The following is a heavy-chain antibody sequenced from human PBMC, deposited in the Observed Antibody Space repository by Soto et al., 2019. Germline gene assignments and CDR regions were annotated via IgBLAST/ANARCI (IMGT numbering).Heavy chain of an antibody. D-gene: IGHD4-17*01. V-gene: IGHV4-39*01. Sequence: LETLSLTCTVSGGSIGSSGDYWGWIRQPPGKGLEWIGSIYYSGSTYYNPSLKSRVTISVDTSKNQFSLKLSSVTAADTAVYYCARRARPDYGDSMYYFDYWGQGTLVTVSS. CDR1: GGSIGSSGDY. CDR2: IYYSGST. CDR3: ARRARPDYGDSMYYFDY. J-gene: IGHJ4*02.